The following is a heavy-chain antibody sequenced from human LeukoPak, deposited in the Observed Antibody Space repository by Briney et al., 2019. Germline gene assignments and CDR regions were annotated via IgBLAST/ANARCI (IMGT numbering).Heavy chain of an antibody. J-gene: IGHJ5*02. CDR2: IYNSGST. Sequence: PSETLCLTCTVSGGSISTYYWSWIRQPPGKGLEWIGYIYNSGSTKYNPSLKSRVTISVDTSRNQFSLKLNSVTAADTAVYYCARVARGVPAADWFDPWGQGTLVTVSS. CDR1: GGSISTYY. CDR3: ARVARGVPAADWFDP. D-gene: IGHD2-2*01. V-gene: IGHV4-59*08.